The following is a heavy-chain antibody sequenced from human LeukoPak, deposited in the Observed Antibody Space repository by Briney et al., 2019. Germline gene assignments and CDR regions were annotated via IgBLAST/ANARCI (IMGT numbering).Heavy chain of an antibody. D-gene: IGHD3-22*01. CDR2: IYYSGTT. J-gene: IGHJ4*02. V-gene: IGHV4-59*01. CDR1: GGSISPYY. CDR3: ARSYDSYDY. Sequence: SETLSLTCTVSGGSISPYYWSWIRQPPGKGLEWIGYIYYSGTTNYNPSLKSRVTISVDTSKNQFSLKLNSVTAADTAVYYCARSYDSYDYWGQGTLVTVSS.